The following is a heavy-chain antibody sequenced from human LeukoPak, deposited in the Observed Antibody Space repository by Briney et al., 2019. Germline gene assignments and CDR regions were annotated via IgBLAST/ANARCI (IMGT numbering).Heavy chain of an antibody. CDR3: ARGSDYGDQHFDY. J-gene: IGHJ4*02. Sequence: PSETLSLTCTVSGYSISSGYYWGWIRQPPGKGLEWIGSIYHSGSTYYNPSLKSRVTISVDTSKNQFSLKLGSVTAADTAVYYCARGSDYGDQHFDYWGQGTLVTVSS. V-gene: IGHV4-38-2*02. CDR2: IYHSGST. CDR1: GYSISSGYY. D-gene: IGHD4-17*01.